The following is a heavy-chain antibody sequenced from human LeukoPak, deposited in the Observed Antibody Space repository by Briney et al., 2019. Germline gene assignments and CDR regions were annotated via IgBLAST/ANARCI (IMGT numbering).Heavy chain of an antibody. CDR2: ISAYNGNT. V-gene: IGHV1-18*01. J-gene: IGHJ6*03. CDR3: ARHVVAVDPYYYYMDV. Sequence: ASVKVSCKASGYTFTSYGISWVRQAPGQGLEWMGWISAYNGNTNYAQKLQSRVTMTTDTSTSTAYMELRSLRSDDTAVYYCARHVVAVDPYYYYMDVWGKGTTVTVSS. D-gene: IGHD2-15*01. CDR1: GYTFTSYG.